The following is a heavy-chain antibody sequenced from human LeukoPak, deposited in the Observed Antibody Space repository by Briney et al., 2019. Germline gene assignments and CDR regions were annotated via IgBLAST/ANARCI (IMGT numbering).Heavy chain of an antibody. J-gene: IGHJ6*04. CDR1: GFTFSYYY. V-gene: IGHV3-11*06. Sequence: GGSLRLSCSASGFTFSYYYMSWIRQAPGKGLEWVSYISSSSSYTNYADSVKGRFTISRDNAKNSLYLQMNSLRAEDTAVYYCARVPSMTTVNRYYYYGMDVWGKGTTVTVSS. D-gene: IGHD4-17*01. CDR2: ISSSSSYT. CDR3: ARVPSMTTVNRYYYYGMDV.